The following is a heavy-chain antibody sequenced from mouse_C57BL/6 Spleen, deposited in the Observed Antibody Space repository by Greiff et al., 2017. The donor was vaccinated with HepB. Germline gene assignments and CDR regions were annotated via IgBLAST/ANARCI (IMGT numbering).Heavy chain of an antibody. Sequence: VQLQQPGAELVRPGSSVKLSCKASGYTFTSYWMDWVKQRPGQGLEWIGNIYPSDSETHYNQKFKDKATLTVDKSSSTAYMQLSSLTSEDSAVYYCAREEDGYSSWGQGTSVTVSS. D-gene: IGHD2-3*01. V-gene: IGHV1-61*01. CDR2: IYPSDSET. CDR1: GYTFTSYW. CDR3: AREEDGYSS. J-gene: IGHJ4*01.